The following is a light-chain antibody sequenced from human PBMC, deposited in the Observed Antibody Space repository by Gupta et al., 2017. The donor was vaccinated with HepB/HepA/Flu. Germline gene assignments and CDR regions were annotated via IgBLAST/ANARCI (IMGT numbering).Light chain of an antibody. J-gene: IGKJ3*01. Sequence: EIVLTQSPATLSLSPGERATLSCGASQSVSSSYLAWYQQEPGLAPRLLIYDASSRATGIPDRFSGSGSVTDFTLTISRLEPEDFAVYYCQQDGSSPFTFGHGTKVDIK. CDR1: QSVSSSY. CDR2: DAS. CDR3: QQDGSSPFT. V-gene: IGKV3D-20*01.